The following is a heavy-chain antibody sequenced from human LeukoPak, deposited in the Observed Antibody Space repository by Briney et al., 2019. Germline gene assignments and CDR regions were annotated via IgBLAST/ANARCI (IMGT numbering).Heavy chain of an antibody. CDR2: ISYDGSNK. CDR3: ARDSLPLDGYYDSSGYHGAFDI. CDR1: GFTFSSYA. D-gene: IGHD3-22*01. J-gene: IGHJ3*02. Sequence: QAGGSLRLSCAASGFTFSSYAMHWVRQAPGKGLEWVAVISYDGSNKYYADSVKGRFTISRDNSKNTLYLQMNSLRAEDTAVYYCARDSLPLDGYYDSSGYHGAFDIWGQGTMVTVSS. V-gene: IGHV3-30*04.